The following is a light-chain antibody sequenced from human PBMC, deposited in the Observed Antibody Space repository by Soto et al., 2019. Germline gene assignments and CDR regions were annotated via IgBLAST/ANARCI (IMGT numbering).Light chain of an antibody. J-gene: IGKJ1*01. CDR3: QKYYTAPET. V-gene: IGKV1-27*01. Sequence: DIQMTQSPSSLSASVGDRVTITCRASQGIGNYLAWYQQKPGKVTKNLIYDASTLQSGVTSRFSGSGSGTDFTLTISSLQPEDVATYYCQKYYTAPETFGQGTKVEIK. CDR1: QGIGNY. CDR2: DAS.